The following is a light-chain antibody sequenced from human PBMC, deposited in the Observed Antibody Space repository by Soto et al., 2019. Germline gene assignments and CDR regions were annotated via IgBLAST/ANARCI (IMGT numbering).Light chain of an antibody. Sequence: DIQMTQSPSTLSASVGDRVTITCRASQSISSWLAWYQQKPGKAPKLLIYDASSLESGVPSRFSGSGSGTEFTITISSLQPNDFATYYCQQYNTYWTFVQATKVVIK. CDR3: QQYNTYWT. J-gene: IGKJ1*01. CDR2: DAS. V-gene: IGKV1-5*01. CDR1: QSISSW.